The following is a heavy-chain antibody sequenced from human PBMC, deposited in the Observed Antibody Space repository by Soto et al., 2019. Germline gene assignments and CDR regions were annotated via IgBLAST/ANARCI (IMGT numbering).Heavy chain of an antibody. D-gene: IGHD3-22*01. CDR3: ARWVGGSMYDNSGKYDS. CDR1: GFICSGSG. V-gene: IGHV3-30*03. CDR2: ISYDGSRT. J-gene: IGHJ5*01. Sequence: QVQLVESGGGVVQPGRSLRLTCAASGFICSGSGMHWVRQAPGKGLEWVALISYDGSRTYYADSVRDRFTISRDNGQNTLYLQMNSLRAEDTAVYFCARWVGGSMYDNSGKYDSWGQGTLVIVSS.